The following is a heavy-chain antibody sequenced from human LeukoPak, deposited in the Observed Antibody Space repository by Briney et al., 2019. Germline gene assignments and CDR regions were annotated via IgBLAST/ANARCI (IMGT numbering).Heavy chain of an antibody. J-gene: IGHJ6*02. CDR1: GDSVSSNSAA. D-gene: IGHD1-26*01. CDR3: ARGYGRGMDV. V-gene: IGHV6-1*01. Sequence: SQTLSLTCAISGDSVSSNSAAWNWIRQSPSRGLEWLGRTYYRSQWYNDYTVSVKTRIIIKPDTSKNQFSLQVNSVTPEDTAVYYCARGYGRGMDVWGQGTTVTVSS. CDR2: TYYRSQWYN.